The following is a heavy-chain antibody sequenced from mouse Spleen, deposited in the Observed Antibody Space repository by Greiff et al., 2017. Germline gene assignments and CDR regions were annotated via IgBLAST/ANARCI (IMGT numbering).Heavy chain of an antibody. J-gene: IGHJ3*01. Sequence: QVHVKQPGAELVKPGASVKMSCKASGYTFTSYWITWVKQRPGQGLEWIGDIYPGSGSTNYNEKFKSKATLTVDTSSSTAYMQLSSLTSEDSAVYYCARGDFYYGSSYPFAYWGQGTLVTVSA. CDR3: ARGDFYYGSSYPFAY. CDR2: IYPGSGST. V-gene: IGHV1-55*01. D-gene: IGHD1-1*01. CDR1: GYTFTSYW.